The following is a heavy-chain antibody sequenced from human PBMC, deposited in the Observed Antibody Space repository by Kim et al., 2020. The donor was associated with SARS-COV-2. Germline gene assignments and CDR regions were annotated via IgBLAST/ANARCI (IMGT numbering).Heavy chain of an antibody. V-gene: IGHV4-31*03. CDR3: ARWDNDNPSALGAFDI. Sequence: SETLSLTCTVSGGSISSGGYYWSWIRQHPGKGLEWIGYIYYSGSPYYNPSLKSRVTISVDTSKNQFSLKLSSVTAADTAVYYCARWDNDNPSALGAFDIWGQGTMVTVSS. CDR2: IYYSGSP. CDR1: GGSISSGGYY. J-gene: IGHJ3*02. D-gene: IGHD1-1*01.